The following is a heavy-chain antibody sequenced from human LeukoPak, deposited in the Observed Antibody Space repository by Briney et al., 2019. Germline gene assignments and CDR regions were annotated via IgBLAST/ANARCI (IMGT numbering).Heavy chain of an antibody. J-gene: IGHJ4*02. CDR3: ARDSRGGSDC. Sequence: PGGSLRLSCAASGFTFSSYWMSWVRQAPGRGLEWVAKIKVDGREKDYLDSVKGRFTISRDNAKNSLYLQMDSLRAEDTAMYYCARDSRGGSDCWGQGTLVTVSS. D-gene: IGHD3-10*01. CDR1: GFTFSSYW. V-gene: IGHV3-7*01. CDR2: IKVDGREK.